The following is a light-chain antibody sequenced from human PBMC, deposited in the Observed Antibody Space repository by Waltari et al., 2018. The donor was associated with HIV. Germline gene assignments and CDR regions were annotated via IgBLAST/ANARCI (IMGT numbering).Light chain of an antibody. CDR2: LEGSGSD. CDR3: ETWGRNTRV. J-gene: IGLJ2*01. CDR1: SGHINYI. V-gene: IGLV4-60*03. Sequence: QPVLTQSSSASASLGSSVKLTCTLSSGHINYIIAWHQQQPGKAPWFLMKLEGSGSDNKGNGIPDRFSGSSSGADRYLTISSLQSEDEADYYCETWGRNTRVFGGGTKLTVL.